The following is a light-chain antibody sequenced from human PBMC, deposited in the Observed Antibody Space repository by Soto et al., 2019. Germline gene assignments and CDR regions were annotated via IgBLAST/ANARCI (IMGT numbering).Light chain of an antibody. CDR3: SSYGASSTL. V-gene: IGLV2-14*03. CDR2: DVS. CDR1: SNDIGGYNY. J-gene: IGLJ2*01. Sequence: QSALTQPASVSGSPGQSITIPCTGTSNDIGGYNYVSWYQQHPGKVPKLMIFDVSYRPSGISDRFSGSKSGNTASLTISGLKPEDEADYYCSSYGASSTLFGGGTKLTGL.